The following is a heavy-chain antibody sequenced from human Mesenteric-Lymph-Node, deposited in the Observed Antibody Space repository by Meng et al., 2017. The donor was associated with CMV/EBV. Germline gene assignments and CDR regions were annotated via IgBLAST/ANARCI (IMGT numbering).Heavy chain of an antibody. CDR2: IDPRDSYT. V-gene: IGHV5-10-1*01. CDR1: GYSFTTYW. D-gene: IGHD5-18*01. Sequence: KCPGYSFTTYWIRWVRQMPGKGLEWMAMIDPRDSYTKYSPSFQGHVTISADKSISAAYLQWSSLKASDTAMYYCARHRGSAMDLLFDNWGQGTLVTVSS. J-gene: IGHJ4*02. CDR3: ARHRGSAMDLLFDN.